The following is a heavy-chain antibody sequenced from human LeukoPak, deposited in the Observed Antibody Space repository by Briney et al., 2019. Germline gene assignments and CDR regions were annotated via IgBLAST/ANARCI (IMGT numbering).Heavy chain of an antibody. D-gene: IGHD3-10*01. V-gene: IGHV4-39*07. CDR3: ARRPPVRDYYGSGQGEY. CDR2: IYYSGST. CDR1: GGSISSSSYY. J-gene: IGHJ4*02. Sequence: SETLSLTCTVSGGSISSSSYYWGWIRQPPGKGLEWIGSIYYSGSTYYNPSLKSRVTISVDKSKNQFSLKLSSVTAADTAVYYCARRPPVRDYYGSGQGEYWGQGTLVTVSS.